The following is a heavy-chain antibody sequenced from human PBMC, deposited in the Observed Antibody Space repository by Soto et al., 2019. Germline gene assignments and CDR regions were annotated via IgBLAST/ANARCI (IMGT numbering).Heavy chain of an antibody. Sequence: QVQLVQSGAEVKKPGSSVKVSCKASGGTFSSYTISWVRQAPGQGLEWMGRIIPILGIANYAQKFQGRVTSNADKSTSTAYMELSSLRSEDTAVYYCASLEADVGYWYFELWGRGTLVTVSS. CDR2: IIPILGIA. CDR3: ASLEADVGYWYFEL. J-gene: IGHJ2*01. V-gene: IGHV1-69*02. D-gene: IGHD2-15*01. CDR1: GGTFSSYT.